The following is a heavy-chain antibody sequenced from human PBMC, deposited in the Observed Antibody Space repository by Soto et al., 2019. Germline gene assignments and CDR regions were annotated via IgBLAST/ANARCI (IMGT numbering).Heavy chain of an antibody. CDR3: YCSGCSPGY. Sequence: GGSLRLSCAASGFTFSSYAMSWVRQAPGKGLEWVSSIGGTADSTHYAPSVRGRFTISRDNSQNTLYLQMNSLRVEDTASYYCYCSGCSPGYWGQGILVTVS. V-gene: IGHV3-23*01. CDR2: IGGTADST. J-gene: IGHJ4*02. D-gene: IGHD2-15*01. CDR1: GFTFSSYA.